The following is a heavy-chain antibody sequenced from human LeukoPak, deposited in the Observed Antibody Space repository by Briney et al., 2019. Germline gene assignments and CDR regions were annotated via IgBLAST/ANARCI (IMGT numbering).Heavy chain of an antibody. Sequence: GGSLRLSCAASGFTFDDYGKSWVRQAPGKGLEWVSGINWNGGSTGYADSVKGRFTISRDNAKNSLYLQMNSLRAEDTALYYCARDRGITGTTSFDYWGQGTLVTVSS. CDR2: INWNGGST. D-gene: IGHD1-20*01. V-gene: IGHV3-20*04. J-gene: IGHJ4*02. CDR3: ARDRGITGTTSFDY. CDR1: GFTFDDYG.